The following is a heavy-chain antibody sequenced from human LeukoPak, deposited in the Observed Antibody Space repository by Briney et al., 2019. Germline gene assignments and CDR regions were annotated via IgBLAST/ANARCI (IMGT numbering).Heavy chain of an antibody. V-gene: IGHV4-30-4*07. CDR3: ARVSSSWYQDWYFDL. CDR1: GGSISSGGYS. J-gene: IGHJ2*01. Sequence: PSETLSLTCAVSGGSISSGGYSWSWIRQPPGKGLEWIGYIYYSGSTYYNPSLKSRVTMSVDTSKNQFSLKLSSVTAADTAVYYCARVSSSWYQDWYFDLWGRGTLVTVSS. D-gene: IGHD6-13*01. CDR2: IYYSGST.